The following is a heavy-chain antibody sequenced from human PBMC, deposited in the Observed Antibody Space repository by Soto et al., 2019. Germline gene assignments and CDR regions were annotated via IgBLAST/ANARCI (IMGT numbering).Heavy chain of an antibody. J-gene: IGHJ6*02. CDR2: INPNSGAT. Sequence: QVQLVQSGAEVKKPGASVKVSCKASGYTFTANYLHWVRQAPGQGREWMGWINPNSGATNYAQRFQAWVTITRDTSISTAYMELSRLTFDDTAVYYCAREITSSWMDVWGQGTTVTVSS. V-gene: IGHV1-2*04. CDR1: GYTFTANY. CDR3: AREITSSWMDV. D-gene: IGHD6-13*01.